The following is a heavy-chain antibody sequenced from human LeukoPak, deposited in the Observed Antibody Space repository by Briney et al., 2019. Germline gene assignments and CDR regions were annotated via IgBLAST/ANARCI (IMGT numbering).Heavy chain of an antibody. J-gene: IGHJ4*02. D-gene: IGHD5-18*01. CDR3: ARDRLDTAMAADY. V-gene: IGHV3-30-3*01. Sequence: GGSLRLSCAASGFTFSSYGMHWVRQAPGKGLEWVAVISYDGSNEYYADSVKGRFTISRDNSKNTLYLQMNSLRGEDTAVYYCARDRLDTAMAADYWGQGTLVTVSS. CDR2: ISYDGSNE. CDR1: GFTFSSYG.